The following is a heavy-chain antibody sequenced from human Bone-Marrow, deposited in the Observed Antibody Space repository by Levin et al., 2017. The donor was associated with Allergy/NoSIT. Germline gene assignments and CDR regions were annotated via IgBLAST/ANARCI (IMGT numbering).Heavy chain of an antibody. CDR1: GGSFSGYY. V-gene: IGHV4-34*01. Sequence: SETLSLTCAVYGGSFSGYYWSWIRQPPGKGLEWIGEINHSGSTNYNPSLKSRVPISVDTSKNQFSLKLSSVTAADTAVYYCARGGRSRASTSSIAARPGIRSKPYYGMDVWGQGTTVTVSS. CDR3: ARGGRSRASTSSIAARPGIRSKPYYGMDV. J-gene: IGHJ6*02. CDR2: INHSGST. D-gene: IGHD6-6*01.